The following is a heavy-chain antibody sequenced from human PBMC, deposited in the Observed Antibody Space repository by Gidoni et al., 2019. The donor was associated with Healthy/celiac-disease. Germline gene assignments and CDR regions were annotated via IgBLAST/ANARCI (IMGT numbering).Heavy chain of an antibody. V-gene: IGHV4-34*01. CDR1: GGSFSGYY. D-gene: IGHD2-2*01. CDR3: ARGLSSRAY. CDR2: INHIGST. Sequence: QVQLQQWGAGLLKPSHTPSPTCAVYGGSFSGYYWSWIRQPPGKGLGWIGEINHIGSTNYNPSLKSRVTISVDTSKNQFSLKLSSVTAADTAVYYCARGLSSRAYWGQGTLVTVSS. J-gene: IGHJ4*02.